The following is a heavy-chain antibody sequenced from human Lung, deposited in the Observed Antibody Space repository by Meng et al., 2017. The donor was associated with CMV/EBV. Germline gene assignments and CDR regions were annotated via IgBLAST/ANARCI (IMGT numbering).Heavy chain of an antibody. Sequence: SCAACGFIFSNYALSWVRQAPGKGLEWVSTISDSGGNTYYADSVKGRFTISRDNSKNTLYLQMNSLRAEDTAVYYCAKCRSGIAAALNYWGQGTXVTVSS. J-gene: IGHJ4*02. CDR2: ISDSGGNT. V-gene: IGHV3-23*01. CDR3: AKCRSGIAAALNY. CDR1: GFIFSNYA. D-gene: IGHD6-13*01.